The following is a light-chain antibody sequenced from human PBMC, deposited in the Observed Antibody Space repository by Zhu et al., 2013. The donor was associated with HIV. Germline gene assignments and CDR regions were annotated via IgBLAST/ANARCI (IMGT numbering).Light chain of an antibody. CDR2: DAS. CDR1: QSISSY. Sequence: EIVLTQSPATLSLSPGESATLSCRASQSISSYLAWYQXKPGQAPRLLIXDASNRATGIPGRFSGSGSGTDFTLTISRLEPEDFAVYFCQQYGSSPYTFGQGSKLEIK. V-gene: IGKV3-11*01. CDR3: QQYGSSPYT. J-gene: IGKJ2*01.